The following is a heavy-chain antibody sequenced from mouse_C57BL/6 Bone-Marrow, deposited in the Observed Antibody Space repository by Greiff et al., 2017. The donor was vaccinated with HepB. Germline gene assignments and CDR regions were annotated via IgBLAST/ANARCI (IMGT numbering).Heavy chain of an antibody. J-gene: IGHJ1*03. Sequence: QVQLQQSGAELVRPGASVTLSCKASGYTFTDYEMHWVKQTPVHGLEWIGAIDPETGGTAYNQKFKGKAILTADKSSSTAYMELRSLTSEDSAVYYCITTVVATNWYFDVWGTGTTVTVSS. V-gene: IGHV1-15*01. CDR2: IDPETGGT. D-gene: IGHD1-1*01. CDR3: ITTVVATNWYFDV. CDR1: GYTFTDYE.